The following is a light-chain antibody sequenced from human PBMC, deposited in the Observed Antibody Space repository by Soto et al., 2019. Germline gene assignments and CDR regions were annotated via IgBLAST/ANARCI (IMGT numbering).Light chain of an antibody. Sequence: DIQMTQSPATLSASLGDRVTVTCRASQSISSYLAWYQQKPGKAPKLLIYKASSLESGVPARFSGSGSGTEFTLTISSLQPDDSATYFCQQYHDSSPTFGQGTKLEIK. CDR1: QSISSY. CDR3: QQYHDSSPT. CDR2: KAS. V-gene: IGKV1-5*03. J-gene: IGKJ2*01.